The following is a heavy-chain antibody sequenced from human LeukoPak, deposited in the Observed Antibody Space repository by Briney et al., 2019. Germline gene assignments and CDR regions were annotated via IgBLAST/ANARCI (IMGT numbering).Heavy chain of an antibody. D-gene: IGHD3-10*01. J-gene: IGHJ4*02. CDR2: ISDSNSYI. Sequence: PGGSLRLSCAASGFTFNSYSMNWVRQAPGKGLEWVSSISDSNSYIYYADSMKGRFTISRDNAKNSLYLQMNSLRAEDTAVYYCARDMRLLWFGGFSPFDNWGQGTLVTVSS. CDR1: GFTFNSYS. V-gene: IGHV3-21*01. CDR3: ARDMRLLWFGGFSPFDN.